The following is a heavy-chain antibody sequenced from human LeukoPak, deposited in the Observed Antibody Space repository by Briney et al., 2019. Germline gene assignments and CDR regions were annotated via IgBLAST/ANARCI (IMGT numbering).Heavy chain of an antibody. J-gene: IGHJ6*03. CDR3: ASMGSDILTGYQYYYYYYMDV. Sequence: ASVKXXCKVXGYXLTELSMHWVRQAPGKGLEWMGGFDPEDGETIYAQKFQGRVTMTEDTSTDTAYMELSSLRSEDTAVYYCASMGSDILTGYQYYYYYYMDVWGKGTTVTVSS. CDR2: FDPEDGET. D-gene: IGHD3-9*01. CDR1: GYXLTELS. V-gene: IGHV1-24*01.